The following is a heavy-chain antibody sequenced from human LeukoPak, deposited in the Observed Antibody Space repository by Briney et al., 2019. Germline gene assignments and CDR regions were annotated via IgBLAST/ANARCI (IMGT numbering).Heavy chain of an antibody. CDR2: INHSGST. D-gene: IGHD5-18*01. J-gene: IGHJ4*02. V-gene: IGHV4-34*01. CDR3: ARGWGYSYGYYFDY. CDR1: GGSFSGYD. Sequence: SETLSLTCAVYGGSFSGYDWSWIRQPPGKGLEWIGEINHSGSTNYNPSLKSRVTISVDTSKNQFSLKLGSVTAADTAVYYCARGWGYSYGYYFDYWGQGTLVTVSS.